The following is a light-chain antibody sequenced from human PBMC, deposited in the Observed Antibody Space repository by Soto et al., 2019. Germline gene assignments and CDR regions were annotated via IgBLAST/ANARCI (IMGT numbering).Light chain of an antibody. Sequence: DVVVTQSPLTVLDTSGETASIPXRSSQSLMRSNGYNYLSWYXQQPXXXTQTXXXVCXNRGSGVPDRFSGSGSGTDFTLKISRVEAEDVLFAYGGQALQSSPWTVGQGTKVEI. CDR2: VCX. CDR1: QSLMRSNGYNY. J-gene: IGKJ1*01. V-gene: IGKV2-28*01. CDR3: GQALQSSPWT.